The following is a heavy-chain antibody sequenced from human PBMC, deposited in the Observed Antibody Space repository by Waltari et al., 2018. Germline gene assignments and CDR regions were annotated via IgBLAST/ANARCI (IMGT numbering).Heavy chain of an antibody. CDR2: IYYSGST. CDR3: ARATCDYYDSSGLPAHDAFDI. J-gene: IGHJ3*02. V-gene: IGHV4-31*03. D-gene: IGHD3-22*01. CDR1: GGSISTGSYY. Sequence: QVQLQDSGPGLVKPSPAVALTCTVSGGSISTGSYYWSWFRHPPGKGQEWIGYIYWIGYIYYSGSTYYNPPLKSRVTIAVDTSKNQFSLKLSSVTAADTAVDYCARATCDYYDSSGLPAHDAFDIWGQGTMVTVSS.